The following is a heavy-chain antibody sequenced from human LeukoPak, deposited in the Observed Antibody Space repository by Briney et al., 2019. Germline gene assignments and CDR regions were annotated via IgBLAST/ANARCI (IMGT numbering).Heavy chain of an antibody. D-gene: IGHD6-13*01. CDR1: GFTVSSNY. CDR2: IYRGGST. Sequence: GGSLRLSCAASGFTVSSNYMSWVRQTPGKGLEWVSLIYRGGSTYYADSVKGRFTISRDNSENTLYLQMNSLRAEDTAVYYCARSHSTSWYYFDYWGQGTLVTVSS. V-gene: IGHV3-53*01. CDR3: ARSHSTSWYYFDY. J-gene: IGHJ4*02.